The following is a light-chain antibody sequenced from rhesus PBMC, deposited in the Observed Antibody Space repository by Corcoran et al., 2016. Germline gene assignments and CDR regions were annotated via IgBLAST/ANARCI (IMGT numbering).Light chain of an antibody. CDR2: GAS. V-gene: IGKV3-53*01. CDR3: QKYSSSPMSS. J-gene: IGKJ2*01. Sequence: QVILTQSPATLSLSPGERATLSCRASQSVGSSLAWYQQKPGQAPRLLIYGASSRATGIPDRFSGSGSGTEFTLPISSLEPEDFAVYYCQKYSSSPMSSFGQGTKVEIK. CDR1: QSVGSS.